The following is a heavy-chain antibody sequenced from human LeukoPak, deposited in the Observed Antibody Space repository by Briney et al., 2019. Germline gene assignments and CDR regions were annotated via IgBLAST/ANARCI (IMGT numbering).Heavy chain of an antibody. Sequence: GGSLRLSCAASGFTFDDYAMHWVRQAPGKGLEWVSGISWNSGSIGYADSVKGRFTISRDNAKNSLYLQMNSLRGEDTAVYYCARVGGYCSSTSCQGHDAFDIWGQGTMVTVSS. D-gene: IGHD2-2*01. CDR3: ARVGGYCSSTSCQGHDAFDI. J-gene: IGHJ3*02. CDR1: GFTFDDYA. V-gene: IGHV3-9*01. CDR2: ISWNSGSI.